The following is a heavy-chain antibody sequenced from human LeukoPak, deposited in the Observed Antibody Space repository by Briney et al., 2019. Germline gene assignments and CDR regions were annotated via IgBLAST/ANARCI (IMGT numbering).Heavy chain of an antibody. CDR3: TRDVVVVVPAAPYGMDV. Sequence: GGSLRLSCTASGFTFGDYAMSWFRQAPGKGLEWVGFIRSKAYGGTTEYAASVKGRFTISRDDSKSIAYLQMNSLKTEDTAVYYCTRDVVVVVPAAPYGMDVWGQGTTVTVSS. V-gene: IGHV3-49*03. D-gene: IGHD2-2*01. CDR1: GFTFGDYA. J-gene: IGHJ6*02. CDR2: IRSKAYGGTT.